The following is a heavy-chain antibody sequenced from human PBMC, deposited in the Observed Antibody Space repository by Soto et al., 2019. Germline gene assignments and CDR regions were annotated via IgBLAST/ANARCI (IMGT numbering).Heavy chain of an antibody. CDR1: GFIFNSYA. V-gene: IGHV3-23*01. CDR3: AKDLGYCTSGVCSDYYYMDV. CDR2: ISNSGDST. D-gene: IGHD2-8*01. J-gene: IGHJ6*03. Sequence: PGGSLRLSCVASGFIFNSYAMSWVRQAPGKGLEWVSSISNSGDSTYYADSVKGRFTITRDNSKNALYLHMNSLRAEDTAVYYCAKDLGYCTSGVCSDYYYMDVWGKGTKVTVSS.